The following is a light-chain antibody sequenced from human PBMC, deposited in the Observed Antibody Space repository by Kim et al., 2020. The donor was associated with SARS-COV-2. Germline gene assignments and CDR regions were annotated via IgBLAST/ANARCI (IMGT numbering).Light chain of an antibody. J-gene: IGLJ3*02. CDR2: RNN. V-gene: IGLV10-54*01. Sequence: QAGLTQPPSVSKDLRQTATLTCTGNSNNVGHQGAVWLQQHQGHPPKLLSYRNNNRPSGISDRLSASRSENTASLTITGLQPEDEADYYCSAWDSSLSACVFGGGTQLTVL. CDR1: SNNVGHQG. CDR3: SAWDSSLSACV.